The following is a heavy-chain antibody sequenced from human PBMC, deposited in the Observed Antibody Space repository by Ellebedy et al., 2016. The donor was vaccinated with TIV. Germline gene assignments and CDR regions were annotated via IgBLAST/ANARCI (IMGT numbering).Heavy chain of an antibody. CDR2: ISSSSSYI. V-gene: IGHV3-21*04. J-gene: IGHJ4*02. CDR3: ARDIGYCSSTSCYRFDY. CDR1: GFTFSSYS. Sequence: GGSLRLSXAASGFTFSSYSMNWVRQAPGKGLEWVSSISSSSSYIYYADSVKGRFTISRDNAKNSLYLQMNSLRAEDTAVYYCARDIGYCSSTSCYRFDYWGQGTLVTVSS. D-gene: IGHD2-2*02.